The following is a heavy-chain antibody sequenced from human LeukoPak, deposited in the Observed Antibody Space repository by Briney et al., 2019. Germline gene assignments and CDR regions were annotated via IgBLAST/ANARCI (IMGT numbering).Heavy chain of an antibody. CDR3: AKDSRAGEFDY. CDR1: GFTFSSYG. Sequence: GRSLRLSCAASGFTFSSYGMHWVPPAPGKGLEWVAVIIYDGSNKYYAGSVKGRLTISRDNSKNTLYLQMNCLRAEDTAVYYCAKDSRAGEFDYWGQGTLGTVSS. J-gene: IGHJ4*02. CDR2: IIYDGSNK. V-gene: IGHV3-30*18. D-gene: IGHD6-19*01.